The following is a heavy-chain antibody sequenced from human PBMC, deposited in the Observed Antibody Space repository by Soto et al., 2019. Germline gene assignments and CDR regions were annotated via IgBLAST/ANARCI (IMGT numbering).Heavy chain of an antibody. V-gene: IGHV1-69*01. J-gene: IGHJ4*02. Sequence: QVQLVQSGAEVKKPGTSVKVSCQAFGDTFNNYAVTWVRQAPGQGLEWMGGVIPTAGKPNYAQNFQGRITITADESTSTVYMGLSSLRSDDTAVYYCASSYGISWYGDYWGQGTLVTVDS. D-gene: IGHD6-13*01. CDR1: GDTFNNYA. CDR3: ASSYGISWYGDY. CDR2: VIPTAGKP.